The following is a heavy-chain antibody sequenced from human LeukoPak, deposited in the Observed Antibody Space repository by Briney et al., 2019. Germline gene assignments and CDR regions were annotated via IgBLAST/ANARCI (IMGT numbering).Heavy chain of an antibody. CDR3: AKDRAYCGGDCYPGSDFDY. J-gene: IGHJ4*02. CDR1: GFTFSSYA. V-gene: IGHV3-23*01. Sequence: GGSLRLSCAASGFTFSSYAMSWVRQAPGKGLEWVSAISGSGRSTYYADSVKGRFTISRDNSKNTLYLQMNSLRAEDTAVYYCAKDRAYCGGDCYPGSDFDYWGQGTLVTVSS. D-gene: IGHD2-21*02. CDR2: ISGSGRST.